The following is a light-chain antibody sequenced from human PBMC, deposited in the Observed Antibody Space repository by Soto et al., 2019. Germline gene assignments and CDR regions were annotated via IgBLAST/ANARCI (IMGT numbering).Light chain of an antibody. CDR2: DVN. CDR3: SQFTSSTAYV. J-gene: IGLJ1*01. Sequence: QSALTQPASVSGSPGQSIAISCTGTSSDVGSYNSVSWYQQYPGKAPKLMIHDVNNRPSGISDRFSGSKSGNTASLTISGPRAKDGEDYYCSQFTSSTAYVFGTGPKATV. V-gene: IGLV2-14*03. CDR1: SSDVGSYNS.